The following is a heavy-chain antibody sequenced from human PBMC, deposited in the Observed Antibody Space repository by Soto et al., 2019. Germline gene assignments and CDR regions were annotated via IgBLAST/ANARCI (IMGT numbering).Heavy chain of an antibody. D-gene: IGHD4-17*01. CDR1: GGTFSSYA. Sequence: QVQLVQSGAEVKKPGSSVKVSCKASGGTFSSYAISWVRQAPGQGLEWMGGIIPIFGTANYAQKFQGRVTITADESTSTAYMELSSLRSEDTAVYYCARGNGDPRQYYYYGMDVWGQGTTDTVSS. CDR2: IIPIFGTA. CDR3: ARGNGDPRQYYYYGMDV. V-gene: IGHV1-69*01. J-gene: IGHJ6*02.